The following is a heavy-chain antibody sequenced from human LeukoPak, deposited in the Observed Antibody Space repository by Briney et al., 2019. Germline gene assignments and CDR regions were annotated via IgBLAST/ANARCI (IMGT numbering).Heavy chain of an antibody. CDR3: ARVGDYDFWSGGYYYYMDV. CDR1: GYSISSGYY. Sequence: SETLSLTCAVSGYSISSGYYWGWIRQPPGRGLEWIGSIYHGGSTYYNPSLKSRVTISVDTSKNQFSLKLSSVTAADTAVYYCARVGDYDFWSGGYYYYMDVWGKGTTVTVSS. D-gene: IGHD3-3*01. J-gene: IGHJ6*03. V-gene: IGHV4-38-2*01. CDR2: IYHGGST.